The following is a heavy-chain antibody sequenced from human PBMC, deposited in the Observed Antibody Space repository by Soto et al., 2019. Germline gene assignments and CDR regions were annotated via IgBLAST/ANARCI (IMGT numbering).Heavy chain of an antibody. D-gene: IGHD2-2*01. Sequence: ASVKVSCKASGYTFTNFGVTWVRRAPGQGLEWMGWISAYTNTPNYAQKFQGRVTMTIDTSTSTAYMDLRSLTSDDAAVYYCARVMPGFEAWFDPWGRGTLVTVSS. V-gene: IGHV1-18*01. CDR1: GYTFTNFG. J-gene: IGHJ5*02. CDR2: ISAYTNTP. CDR3: ARVMPGFEAWFDP.